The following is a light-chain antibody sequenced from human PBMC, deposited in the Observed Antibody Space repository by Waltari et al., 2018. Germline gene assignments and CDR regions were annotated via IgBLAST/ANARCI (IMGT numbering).Light chain of an antibody. V-gene: IGKV2-28*01. CDR1: LSLLHINGYNY. CDR2: MGS. J-gene: IGKJ4*01. CDR3: LQALQSPLS. Sequence: DIVMTQSPLSLSVTPGEPASISCSSTLSLLHINGYNYLDWYLQKPGQSPHLLIYMGSQRASGVPDRFSGNGSGTNFTLRISRVEAEDVGIYYCLQALQSPLSFGGGTKVEIK.